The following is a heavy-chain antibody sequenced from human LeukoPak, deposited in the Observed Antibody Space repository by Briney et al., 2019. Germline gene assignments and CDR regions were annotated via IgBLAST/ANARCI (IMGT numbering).Heavy chain of an antibody. CDR1: GFTFSSYS. CDR3: ARAGIPNYYYYYMDV. V-gene: IGHV3-21*01. J-gene: IGHJ6*03. Sequence: KPGGSLRLSCAASGFTFSSYSMNWVRQAPGKGLEWVSSISSSSSCIYYADSVKGRFTISRDNAKNSLYLQMNSLRAEDTAVYYCARAGIPNYYYYYMDVWGKGTTVTVSS. D-gene: IGHD5-18*01. CDR2: ISSSSSCI.